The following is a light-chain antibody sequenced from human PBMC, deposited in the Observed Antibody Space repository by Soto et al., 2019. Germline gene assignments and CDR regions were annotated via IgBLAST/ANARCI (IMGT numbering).Light chain of an antibody. CDR3: SSYAGSNNFV. J-gene: IGLJ1*01. V-gene: IGLV2-8*01. CDR2: EVS. CDR1: SSDVGGYNY. Sequence: QSVLTQPPSASGSPGQSVTISCTGTSSDVGGYNYVSWYQPHPGKAPKLMIYEVSERPSGVPDRFSGSNSSNTASLTVSGLQSEDEADYYCSSYAGSNNFVFGTGTKLTVL.